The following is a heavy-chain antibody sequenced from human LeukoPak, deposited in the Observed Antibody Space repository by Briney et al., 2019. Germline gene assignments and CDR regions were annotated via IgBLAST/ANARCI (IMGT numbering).Heavy chain of an antibody. Sequence: SETLSLTCTVSGDSINSYYWNWIRQPAGKGLEWIGRIYSSGSTNYNPSLKSRVTISVDTSKNQFSLKLSSVTAADTAVYYCARDEGYGDPFDYWGQGTLVTVSS. D-gene: IGHD4-17*01. J-gene: IGHJ4*02. CDR2: IYSSGST. CDR3: ARDEGYGDPFDY. V-gene: IGHV4-4*07. CDR1: GDSINSYY.